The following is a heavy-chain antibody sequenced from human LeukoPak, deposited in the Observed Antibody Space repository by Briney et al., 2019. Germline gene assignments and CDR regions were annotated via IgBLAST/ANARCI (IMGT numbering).Heavy chain of an antibody. D-gene: IGHD2-2*01. J-gene: IGHJ5*02. V-gene: IGHV4-34*01. CDR1: GGSFSGYY. Sequence: KPSETLSLTCAVYGGSFSGYYWSWIRQPPGKGLEWIGEINHSGSTNYNPSLKSRVTISVDTSKNQFSLKLSSVTAADTAVYYCARGVPAAPQDAFDPWGQGTLVTVSS. CDR3: ARGVPAAPQDAFDP. CDR2: INHSGST.